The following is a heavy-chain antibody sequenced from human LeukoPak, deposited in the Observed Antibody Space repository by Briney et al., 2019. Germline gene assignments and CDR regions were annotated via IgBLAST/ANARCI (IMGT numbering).Heavy chain of an antibody. J-gene: IGHJ4*02. CDR1: GFTFSSYS. V-gene: IGHV3-21*01. D-gene: IGHD6-13*01. CDR2: ITTTFYT. Sequence: GGSLRLSCAASGFTFSSYSFNWVRQVPGKGLGWVSSITTTFYTYYTDTVKGRFTMSRDKAKTSLYLQSISLRAEDTAVYYWASVPANWYADYCGQGTLVTVSS. CDR3: ASVPANWYADY.